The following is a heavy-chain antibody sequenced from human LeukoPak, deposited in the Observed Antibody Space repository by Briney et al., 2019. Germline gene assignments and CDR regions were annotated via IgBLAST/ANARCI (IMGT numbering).Heavy chain of an antibody. V-gene: IGHV3-74*01. J-gene: IGHJ3*02. Sequence: GGSLRLSCAASGFTFSSYWMHGSAKPPGRGWVWVSRINTDGSSTSYADSVKGRFTISRDNAKNTLYLQMNSLRAEDTAVYYCARDGDAFDIWGQGTMVTVSS. CDR3: ARDGDAFDI. CDR1: GFTFSSYW. CDR2: INTDGSST.